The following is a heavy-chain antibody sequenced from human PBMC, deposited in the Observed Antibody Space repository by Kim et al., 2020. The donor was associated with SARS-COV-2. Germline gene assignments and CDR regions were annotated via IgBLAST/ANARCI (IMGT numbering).Heavy chain of an antibody. D-gene: IGHD1-26*01. Sequence: GGSLRLSCTASGFTFGDYAMSWFRQAPGKGLEWVGFIRSKAYGGTTEYAASVKGRFTISRDDSKSIAYLQMNSLETEDTAVYYCTRASGAKWALRGGYWGQGTLVTVSS. CDR1: GFTFGDYA. J-gene: IGHJ4*02. CDR3: TRASGAKWALRGGY. V-gene: IGHV3-49*03. CDR2: IRSKAYGGTT.